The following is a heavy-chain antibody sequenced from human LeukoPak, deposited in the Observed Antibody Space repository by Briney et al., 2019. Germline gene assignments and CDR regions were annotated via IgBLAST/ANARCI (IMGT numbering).Heavy chain of an antibody. CDR1: GFSFDDNA. J-gene: IGHJ4*02. V-gene: IGHV3-9*01. CDR3: ARTELLYYFDY. Sequence: GGSLRLSCAASGFSFDDNAMHWVRQAPGKGLEWVSGIIWSSGSIGYADSVKGRFTISRDNAKNSLYLQMNSLRAEDTAVYYCARTELLYYFDYWGQGTLVTVSS. D-gene: IGHD1-7*01. CDR2: IIWSSGSI.